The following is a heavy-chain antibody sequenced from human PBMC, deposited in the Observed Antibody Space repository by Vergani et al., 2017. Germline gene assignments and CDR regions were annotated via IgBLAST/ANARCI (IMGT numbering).Heavy chain of an antibody. CDR2: IHYSENT. J-gene: IGHJ5*02. CDR3: ASDTHSGQSADR. Sequence: QVQLQESGPGLVKSSETLSLTCSVSFDTIRNLYCNSIRQPPGKGLEWIGSIHYSENTNYNPSLKTRVTISVDTSKNQFSLTLTSVTAADTAVYYCASDTHSGQSADRWGQGILVTVTS. D-gene: IGHD5-12*01. V-gene: IGHV4-59*11. CDR1: FDTIRNLY.